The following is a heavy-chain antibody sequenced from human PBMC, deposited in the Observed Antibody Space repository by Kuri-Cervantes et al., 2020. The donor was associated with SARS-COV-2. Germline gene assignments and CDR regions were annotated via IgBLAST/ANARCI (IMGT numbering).Heavy chain of an antibody. J-gene: IGHJ4*02. CDR2: IYYSGST. V-gene: IGHV4-39*07. D-gene: IGHD2-2*01. Sequence: GSLRLSCTVSGCSISSSSYYWGWIRQPPGKGLEWIGSIYYSGSTYYNPSLKSRVTISVDTSKNQFSLKLSSVTAADTAVYYCAREDLSVVVPAAFFDYWGQGTLVTVSS. CDR1: GCSISSSSYY. CDR3: AREDLSVVVPAAFFDY.